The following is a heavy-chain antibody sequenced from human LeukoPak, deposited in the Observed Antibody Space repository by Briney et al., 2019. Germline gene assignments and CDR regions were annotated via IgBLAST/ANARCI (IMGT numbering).Heavy chain of an antibody. D-gene: IGHD6-13*01. Sequence: ASVKVSCKASGYTFTSYGISWVRQAPGQGLEWMGWISAYNGNTNYAQKLQGRVTMTTDTSTSTAYMELRSLRSDDTAGYYCASFGGYSSSWRDFDYWGQGTLVTVSS. J-gene: IGHJ4*02. CDR3: ASFGGYSSSWRDFDY. CDR1: GYTFTSYG. V-gene: IGHV1-18*04. CDR2: ISAYNGNT.